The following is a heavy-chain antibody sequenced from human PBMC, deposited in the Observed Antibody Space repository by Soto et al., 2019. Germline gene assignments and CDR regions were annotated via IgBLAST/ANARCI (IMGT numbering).Heavy chain of an antibody. CDR2: IYSGGST. Sequence: GGSLRLSCAASGFTVSSNYMSWVRQAPGKGLEWVSVIYSGGSTYYADSVKGRFTISRDNSKNTLYLQMNSLRAEDTAVYYCARDYGEYSSSSYPYYYGIDVWGQGTTVTVSS. D-gene: IGHD6-6*01. V-gene: IGHV3-53*01. CDR1: GFTVSSNY. J-gene: IGHJ6*02. CDR3: ARDYGEYSSSSYPYYYGIDV.